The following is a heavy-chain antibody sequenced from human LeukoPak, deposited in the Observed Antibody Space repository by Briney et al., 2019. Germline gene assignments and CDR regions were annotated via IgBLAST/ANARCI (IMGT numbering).Heavy chain of an antibody. Sequence: ASVKVSCKASGYTSTSYGISWVRQAPGQGLEWMGWISAYNGNTNYAQKLQGRVTMTTDTSTSTAYMELSRLRSDDTAVYYCARDQKWFGELVNWFDPWGQGTLVTVSS. V-gene: IGHV1-18*01. D-gene: IGHD3-10*01. CDR1: GYTSTSYG. CDR2: ISAYNGNT. CDR3: ARDQKWFGELVNWFDP. J-gene: IGHJ5*02.